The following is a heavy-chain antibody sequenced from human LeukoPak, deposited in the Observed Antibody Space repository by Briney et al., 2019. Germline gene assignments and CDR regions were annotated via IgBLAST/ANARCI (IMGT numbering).Heavy chain of an antibody. CDR3: ARSPDILTGENFDY. J-gene: IGHJ4*02. V-gene: IGHV1-2*02. D-gene: IGHD3-9*01. CDR1: GYTFTDYF. Sequence: ASVKVSCKASGYTFTDYFMHWVRQAPGQGLEWMGWINPNSGGTNYAQKFQGRVTLTRDTSINTAYMELSRLTSDDTALYYCARSPDILTGENFDYWGQGTLVTVSS. CDR2: INPNSGGT.